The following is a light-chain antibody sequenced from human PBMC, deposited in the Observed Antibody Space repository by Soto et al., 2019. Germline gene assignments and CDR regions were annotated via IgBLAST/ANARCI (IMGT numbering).Light chain of an antibody. CDR2: GAS. V-gene: IGKV1-39*01. CDR1: QTIGTN. J-gene: IGKJ1*01. CDR3: QHNYSTPPP. Sequence: DIQMTQSPSSLSASLGDSVTLTCRASQTIGTNLNWYQLKPGKAPKVLIYGASTLQSGVPSRFSGSGSGTDFGLTISSLQPDDFATYYCQHNYSTPPPFGQGTKVEIK.